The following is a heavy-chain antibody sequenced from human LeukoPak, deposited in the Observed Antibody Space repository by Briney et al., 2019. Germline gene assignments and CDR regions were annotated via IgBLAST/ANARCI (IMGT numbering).Heavy chain of an antibody. Sequence: ASVKVSCKASGYTFTSYYMHWVRQAPGQGLEWMGIINPSGGSTSYAQKFQGRVTMTRDMSTSTVYMELSSLRSEDTAAYYCARAQTYYDILTGYYLDAFDIWGQGTMVTVSS. CDR3: ARAQTYYDILTGYYLDAFDI. V-gene: IGHV1-46*01. D-gene: IGHD3-9*01. CDR2: INPSGGST. J-gene: IGHJ3*02. CDR1: GYTFTSYY.